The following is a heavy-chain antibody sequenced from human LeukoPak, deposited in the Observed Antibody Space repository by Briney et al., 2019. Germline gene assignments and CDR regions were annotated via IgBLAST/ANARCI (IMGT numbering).Heavy chain of an antibody. CDR1: GFTFSSYS. Sequence: GGSLRLSCAASGFTFSSYSMNWVRQAPGKGLEWVSSISSSSSYIYYADSVKGRFTISRDNAKNSLYLQMNSLRAEDTAVYYCARDQEVAAAGPVAFDIWGQGTMVTVSS. CDR3: ARDQEVAAAGPVAFDI. D-gene: IGHD2-15*01. J-gene: IGHJ3*02. V-gene: IGHV3-21*01. CDR2: ISSSSSYI.